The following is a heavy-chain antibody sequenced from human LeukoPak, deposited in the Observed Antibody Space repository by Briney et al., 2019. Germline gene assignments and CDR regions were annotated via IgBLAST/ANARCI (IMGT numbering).Heavy chain of an antibody. CDR3: AREYYYNSGSYLALCLDP. D-gene: IGHD3-10*01. J-gene: IGHJ5*02. CDR1: GGTFSSYP. CDR2: INPVLGAP. Sequence: SVNVSCKASGGTFSSYPMSWVRQAPGQGLEWMGRINPVLGAPTNAQKYHDRITNTADESTSTAYMELTSLKVEDTAVYYWAREYYYNSGSYLALCLDPWGQGTLVTVSS. V-gene: IGHV1-69*01.